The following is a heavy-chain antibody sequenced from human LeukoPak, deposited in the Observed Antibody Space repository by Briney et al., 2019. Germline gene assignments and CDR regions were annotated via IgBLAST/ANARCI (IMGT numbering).Heavy chain of an antibody. Sequence: PGGSLRLSCAASGFTFSNYGMHWVRQAQGKGLDWVAGISYDESNKFYADSVKGRFTISRDNSKNTLYLQMNSLSAEDTAVYYCATTTTVPGVFDYWGQGTRVTVSS. CDR1: GFTFSNYG. D-gene: IGHD6-19*01. CDR2: ISYDESNK. CDR3: ATTTTVPGVFDY. J-gene: IGHJ4*02. V-gene: IGHV3-30*03.